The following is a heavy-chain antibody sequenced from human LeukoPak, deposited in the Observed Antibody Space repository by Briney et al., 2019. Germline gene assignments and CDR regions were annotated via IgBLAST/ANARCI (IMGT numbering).Heavy chain of an antibody. D-gene: IGHD2-15*01. CDR3: AKDLVVVGSSFSYGMDV. J-gene: IGHJ6*02. CDR1: GFSVSAYW. V-gene: IGHV3-7*01. Sequence: GGSLRLSCAASGFSVSAYWMSWVRQAPGKGLEWVANINQDGSDKYSVDSVKGRFTISRDNAKNSLYLEMKSLRADDTAVYYCAKDLVVVGSSFSYGMDVWGQGTTVTVSS. CDR2: INQDGSDK.